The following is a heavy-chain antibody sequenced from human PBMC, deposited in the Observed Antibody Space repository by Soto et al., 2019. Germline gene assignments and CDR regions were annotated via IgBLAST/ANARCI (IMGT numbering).Heavy chain of an antibody. CDR1: GFTFSSYA. CDR3: AKGQTYYYDSSGYLFDY. Sequence: VQLLESGGGLVQPGGSLRLSCAASGFTFSSYAMSWVRQAPGKGLEWVSAISGSGGSTYYADSVKGRFTISRDNSKNTLYLQMNSLRAEDTAVYYCAKGQTYYYDSSGYLFDYWGQGTLVTVSS. D-gene: IGHD3-22*01. V-gene: IGHV3-23*01. CDR2: ISGSGGST. J-gene: IGHJ4*02.